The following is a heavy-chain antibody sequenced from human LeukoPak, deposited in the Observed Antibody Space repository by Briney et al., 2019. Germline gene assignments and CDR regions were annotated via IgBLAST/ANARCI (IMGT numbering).Heavy chain of an antibody. V-gene: IGHV3-30*18. Sequence: GGSLRLSFAASGFTFSNYWMHWVRQAPGKGLEWVALVSYDGSNRFYANSVRGRFSISRDNSENTLYLQMNSLRTEDTAVYYCAKDPSLRTTLPLWGQGTLVTVSS. CDR3: AKDPSLRTTLPL. CDR2: VSYDGSNR. CDR1: GFTFSNYW. J-gene: IGHJ4*02.